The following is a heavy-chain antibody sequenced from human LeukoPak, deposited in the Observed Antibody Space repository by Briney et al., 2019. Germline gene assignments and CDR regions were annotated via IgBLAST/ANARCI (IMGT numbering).Heavy chain of an antibody. V-gene: IGHV3-23*01. CDR3: AKIRCFGSGNHPRGFDY. Sequence: GGSLRLSCAASGLTFSSYAMSWVRQAPGKELEWISSISGTGGTTYYGDSVKGRFTVSRDNSKNILYLQMNSLRAEDTAIYSCAKIRCFGSGNHPRGFDYWGQGTLVTVSS. CDR1: GLTFSSYA. CDR2: ISGTGGTT. J-gene: IGHJ4*02. D-gene: IGHD3-10*01.